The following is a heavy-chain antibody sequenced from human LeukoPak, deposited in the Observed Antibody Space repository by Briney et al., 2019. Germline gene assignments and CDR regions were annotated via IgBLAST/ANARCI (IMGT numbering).Heavy chain of an antibody. V-gene: IGHV3-7*01. J-gene: IGHJ4*02. CDR2: IKKDGSEE. Sequence: GRSLSLSCAASGFTFSRSWMSWVRQAPGKGLEWVANIKKDGSEEYYVDSVKGRFTISRDNAKNSLYLQMNSLRGEDTAVYYCTGSSGYWGQGTLVIVSS. D-gene: IGHD3-10*01. CDR1: GFTFSRSW. CDR3: TGSSGY.